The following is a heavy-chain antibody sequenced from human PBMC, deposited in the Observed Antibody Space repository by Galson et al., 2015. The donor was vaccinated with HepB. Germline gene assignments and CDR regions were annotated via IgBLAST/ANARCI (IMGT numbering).Heavy chain of an antibody. D-gene: IGHD5-18*01. Sequence: SVKVSCKASSYTFTSYGISWVRQAPGQGLEWMGWISAYNGNTNYAQKLQGRVTMTTDTSTSTAYMELRSLRSDDTAVYYCARTDVDTAMAEQDYWGQGTLVTVSS. CDR1: SYTFTSYG. CDR3: ARTDVDTAMAEQDY. CDR2: ISAYNGNT. V-gene: IGHV1-18*04. J-gene: IGHJ4*02.